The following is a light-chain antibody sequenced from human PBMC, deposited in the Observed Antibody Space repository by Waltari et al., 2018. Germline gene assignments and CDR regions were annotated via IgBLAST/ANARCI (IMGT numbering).Light chain of an antibody. Sequence: QSALTQPASVSGSPGQSITISCTGPSSDVGNYDLISWYQQHPNKAPKLIIYEGNKRPSGFSNRFSGSTSGNTASLTISGRQAEDEADYFCCSYAGSATFAVFGGGTKLTVL. J-gene: IGLJ3*02. CDR3: CSYAGSATFAV. CDR1: SSDVGNYDL. V-gene: IGLV2-23*03. CDR2: EGN.